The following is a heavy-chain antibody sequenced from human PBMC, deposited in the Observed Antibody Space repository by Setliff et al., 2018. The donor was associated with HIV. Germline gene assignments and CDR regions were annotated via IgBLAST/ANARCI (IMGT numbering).Heavy chain of an antibody. D-gene: IGHD4-17*01. CDR1: GGSISSNW. J-gene: IGHJ4*02. CDR3: ARNDDYGGKSHDC. CDR2: IYHSGST. V-gene: IGHV4-4*02. Sequence: PSETLSLTCAVSGGSISSNWWSWVRQSPGKGLEWIGEIYHSGSTHYNPSLQSRVTISIDKAKNQISLRLTSVTAADTAVYYCARNDDYGGKSHDCWGQGTLVTVSS.